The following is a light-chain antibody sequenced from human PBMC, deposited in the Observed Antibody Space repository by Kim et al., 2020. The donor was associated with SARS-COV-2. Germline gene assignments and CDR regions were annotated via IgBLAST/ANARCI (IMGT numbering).Light chain of an antibody. V-gene: IGKV3-20*01. CDR3: QQYGSSLIT. CDR2: GAS. Sequence: SPGERATLPCRASQSVSSSYLAWYQQKPGQAPGLLIYGASSRATGIPDRFSGSGSGTDFTLTISRLEPEDFAVYYCQQYGSSLITFGQGTRLEIK. J-gene: IGKJ5*01. CDR1: QSVSSSY.